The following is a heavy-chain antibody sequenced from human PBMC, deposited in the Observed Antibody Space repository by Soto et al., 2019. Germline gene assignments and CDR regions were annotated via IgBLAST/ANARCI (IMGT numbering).Heavy chain of an antibody. Sequence: QVQLVESGGGVVQPGRSLRLSCAASGFTFSTYGMHWVRQTPGKGLEWVAIISSDGSKKYYADSVKGRFTISRDNSKNTLSLQMNSLRTEDTAVYYCAKDPTRIAAYFDHWGQGTLVTVSS. CDR1: GFTFSTYG. J-gene: IGHJ4*02. CDR3: AKDPTRIAAYFDH. CDR2: ISSDGSKK. V-gene: IGHV3-30*18. D-gene: IGHD6-6*01.